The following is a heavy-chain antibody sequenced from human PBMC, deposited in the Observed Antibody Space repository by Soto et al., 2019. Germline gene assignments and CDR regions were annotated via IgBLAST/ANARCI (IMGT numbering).Heavy chain of an antibody. D-gene: IGHD3-9*01. CDR2: IYNGGST. Sequence: SETLSLTCTVSGDSVSSVGFHWAWLRRPPGKGLEWIGYIYNGGSTYYSPSLESRMHISLNATRNPYSLRLTSVTAADTAVYFCARAPVGLDTISYFDYWGQGKLVAVSS. V-gene: IGHV4-30-4*01. J-gene: IGHJ4*02. CDR3: ARAPVGLDTISYFDY. CDR1: GDSVSSVGFH.